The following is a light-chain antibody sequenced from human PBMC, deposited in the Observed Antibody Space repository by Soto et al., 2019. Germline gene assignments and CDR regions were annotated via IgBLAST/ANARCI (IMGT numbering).Light chain of an antibody. V-gene: IGKV1-39*01. CDR1: QSISSY. J-gene: IGKJ2*01. CDR2: AAS. CDR3: EHSYSTPLT. Sequence: DIQMTQSPSSLSASVGDRVTITCRASQSISSYLNWYQQKPGKAPKLLIYAASSLQSGLPSRFSGSGSGTAFTLTISSRQPEEFATDYYEHSYSTPLTFGQGTKVEIK.